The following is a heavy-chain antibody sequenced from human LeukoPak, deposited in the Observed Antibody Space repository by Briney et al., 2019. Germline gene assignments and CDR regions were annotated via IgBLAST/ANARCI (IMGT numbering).Heavy chain of an antibody. V-gene: IGHV4-59*01. CDR3: ARVKDDNNYDRAFDI. D-gene: IGHD5-24*01. Sequence: SETLSLTCTVSGGSMSTYYWSWIRQPPGKGLECVGYVYYDGNNDYNPSLKSRVTTSIDTSKKQFSLKLTSVTAADTAVYYCARVKDDNNYDRAFDIWGQGTMVTVSS. CDR2: VYYDGNN. CDR1: GGSMSTYY. J-gene: IGHJ3*02.